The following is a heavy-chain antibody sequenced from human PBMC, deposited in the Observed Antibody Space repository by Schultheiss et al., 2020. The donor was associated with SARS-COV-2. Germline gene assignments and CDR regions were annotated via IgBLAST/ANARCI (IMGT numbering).Heavy chain of an antibody. CDR2: ISGGST. V-gene: IGHV3-38-3*01. J-gene: IGHJ4*02. Sequence: GGSLRLSCAASGFTVSSNEMSWVRQAPGKGLEWVSSISGGSTYYADSVKGRFTISRDNAKNSLYLQMNSLRAEDTAVYYCAKDLRDAYCGGDCYSGFLDYWGQGTLVTVSS. CDR1: GFTVSSNE. CDR3: AKDLRDAYCGGDCYSGFLDY. D-gene: IGHD2-21*01.